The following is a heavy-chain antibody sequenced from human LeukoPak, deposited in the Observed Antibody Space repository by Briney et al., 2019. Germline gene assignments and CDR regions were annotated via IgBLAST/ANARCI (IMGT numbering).Heavy chain of an antibody. CDR3: ARGAVEMATIGILDY. V-gene: IGHV4-31*03. CDR2: IYYSGST. D-gene: IGHD5-24*01. CDR1: GGSISSGGYY. Sequence: SETLSLTCTVSGGSISSGGYYWSWIRQHPGKGLEWIGCIYYSGSTYYNPSLKSRVTISVDTSKNQFSLKLSSVTAADTAVYYCARGAVEMATIGILDYWGQGTLVTVSS. J-gene: IGHJ4*02.